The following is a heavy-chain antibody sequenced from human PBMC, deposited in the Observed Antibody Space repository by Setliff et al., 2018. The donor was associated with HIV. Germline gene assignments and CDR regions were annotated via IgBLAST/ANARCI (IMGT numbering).Heavy chain of an antibody. CDR2: IYDSGST. CDR3: AREPRVRGTLDF. V-gene: IGHV4-4*07. D-gene: IGHD2-15*01. CDR1: GGSISGFY. Sequence: LSLTCTVSGGSISGFYWNWIRQSAGKGLQWIGRIYDSGSTKYNPSLKSRVSISVDMSQNQFSLKVTSVTAADTAVYYCAREPRVRGTLDFWGQGTLVTVSS. J-gene: IGHJ4*02.